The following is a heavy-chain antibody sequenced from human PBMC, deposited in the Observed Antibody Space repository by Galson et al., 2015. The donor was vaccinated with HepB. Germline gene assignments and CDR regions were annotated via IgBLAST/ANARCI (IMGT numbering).Heavy chain of an antibody. J-gene: IGHJ4*02. CDR1: GYTFTSYV. Sequence: SVKVSCKASGYTFTSYVINWVRQAPGQGPEWMGWISAYSGNTNYAQNLQGRVTMTTDTSTNTAYMELRSLRSDDTAVYYCARDGDRVLDSSSWHPKYYFDYWGQGTLVTVSS. V-gene: IGHV1-18*01. CDR2: ISAYSGNT. D-gene: IGHD6-13*01. CDR3: ARDGDRVLDSSSWHPKYYFDY.